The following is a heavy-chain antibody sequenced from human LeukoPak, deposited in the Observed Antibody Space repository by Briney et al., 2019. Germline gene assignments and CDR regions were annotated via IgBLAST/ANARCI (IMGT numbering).Heavy chain of an antibody. CDR1: GGSFSGYY. D-gene: IGHD3-10*01. CDR2: INHSGST. Sequence: PSETLSLTCAVYGGSFSGYYWSWIRQPPGKGLEWIGEINHSGSTNYNPSLKSRVTISVDTSKNQFSLKLSSVTAADTAVYYCASAPRDYYGSGDYYYMDVWGKGTTVTISS. CDR3: ASAPRDYYGSGDYYYMDV. J-gene: IGHJ6*03. V-gene: IGHV4-34*01.